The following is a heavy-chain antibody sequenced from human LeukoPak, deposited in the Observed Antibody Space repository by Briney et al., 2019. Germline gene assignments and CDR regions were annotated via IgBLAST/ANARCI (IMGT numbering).Heavy chain of an antibody. CDR2: IKQDGSEK. Sequence: GGSLRLSCAASGSTFSSYWMSWVRQAPGKGLEWVANIKQDGSEKYYVDSVKGRFTISRDNAKNSLYLQMNSLRAEDTAVYYCAREGSVAGLFDYWGQGTLVTVSS. V-gene: IGHV3-7*01. CDR1: GSTFSSYW. J-gene: IGHJ4*02. D-gene: IGHD6-19*01. CDR3: AREGSVAGLFDY.